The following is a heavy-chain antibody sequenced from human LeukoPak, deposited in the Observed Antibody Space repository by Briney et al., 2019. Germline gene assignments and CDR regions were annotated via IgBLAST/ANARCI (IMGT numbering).Heavy chain of an antibody. D-gene: IGHD6-19*01. CDR1: GYSFTSYG. CDR3: ARVWLADRQYYYFDY. CDR2: ISAYNGNT. Sequence: ASVKVSCKASGYSFTSYGIRWVRQAPGQGLEWMGWISAYNGNTNYAQKFQGRVTMTTDTSTSTAYMELRSLRSDDTAVYYCARVWLADRQYYYFDYWGQGTLVTVSS. V-gene: IGHV1-18*01. J-gene: IGHJ4*02.